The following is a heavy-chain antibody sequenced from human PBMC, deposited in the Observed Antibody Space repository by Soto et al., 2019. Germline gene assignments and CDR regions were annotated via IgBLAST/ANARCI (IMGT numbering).Heavy chain of an antibody. V-gene: IGHV6-1*01. CDR3: ARAPSYTSGWQFDY. D-gene: IGHD6-19*01. Sequence: SQTLSLTCAISGDSVSSNSAAWNWIRQSPSRGLEWLGRTYYRSKWYNDYAVSVRSRITISPDTSKNQFSLHLDSVTPEDTALYYCARAPSYTSGWQFDYWGQGTVGTVST. J-gene: IGHJ4*01. CDR2: TYYRSKWYN. CDR1: GDSVSSNSAA.